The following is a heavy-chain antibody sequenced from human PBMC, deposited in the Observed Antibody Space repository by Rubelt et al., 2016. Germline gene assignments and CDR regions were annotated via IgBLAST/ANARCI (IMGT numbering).Heavy chain of an antibody. D-gene: IGHD3-16*01. Sequence: QVQLQESGPGLVKPSETLSLTCTVSGGSISSYYWSWIRQPPGKGLEWIAYIYYTGSAAYNPSLKSRVTISVDTSKNQFSRGLNSVTAGDTAVYYCARHASWSVRAFDIWGQGTMVTVSS. CDR3: ARHASWSVRAFDI. CDR2: IYYTGSA. V-gene: IGHV4-59*08. J-gene: IGHJ3*02. CDR1: GGSISSYY.